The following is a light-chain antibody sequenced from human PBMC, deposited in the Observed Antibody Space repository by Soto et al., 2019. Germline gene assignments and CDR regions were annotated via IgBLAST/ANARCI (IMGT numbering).Light chain of an antibody. CDR1: QSVSSSY. V-gene: IGKV3-20*01. J-gene: IGKJ3*01. CDR2: AAS. Sequence: EIVLTQSPGTLSLSPGERATLSCRASQSVSSSYLAWYQQKPGQAPRLLIYAASSRATGIPDRFSGSGSGKDFTLTIIRLQPEDFAVYYCQQHGSSPFTFGPGTKVDSK. CDR3: QQHGSSPFT.